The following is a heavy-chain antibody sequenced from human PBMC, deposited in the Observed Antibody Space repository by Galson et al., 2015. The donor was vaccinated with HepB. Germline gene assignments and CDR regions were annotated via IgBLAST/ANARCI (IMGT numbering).Heavy chain of an antibody. J-gene: IGHJ3*02. CDR1: GFTFSSYG. D-gene: IGHD3-10*01. CDR2: IWYDGSNK. CDR3: AKTLKTYYYGSGHDAFDI. Sequence: SLRLSCAASGFTFSSYGMHWVRQAPGKGLEWVAVIWYDGSNKYYADSVKGRFTISRDNSKNTLYLQMNSLRAEDTAVYYCAKTLKTYYYGSGHDAFDIWGQGTMVTVSS. V-gene: IGHV3-33*06.